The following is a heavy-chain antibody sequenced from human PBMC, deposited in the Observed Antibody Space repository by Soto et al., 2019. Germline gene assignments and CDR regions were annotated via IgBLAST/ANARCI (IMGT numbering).Heavy chain of an antibody. D-gene: IGHD3-22*01. Sequence: KVSCKASGGTFSSYAISWVRQAPGQGLEWMGGIIPIFGTANYAQKFQGRVTITADESTSTAYMELSSLRSEDTAVYYCARDLEGGRTLYYYDSSGPAGYAFDIWGQGTMVTVSS. J-gene: IGHJ3*02. V-gene: IGHV1-69*01. CDR3: ARDLEGGRTLYYYDSSGPAGYAFDI. CDR1: GGTFSSYA. CDR2: IIPIFGTA.